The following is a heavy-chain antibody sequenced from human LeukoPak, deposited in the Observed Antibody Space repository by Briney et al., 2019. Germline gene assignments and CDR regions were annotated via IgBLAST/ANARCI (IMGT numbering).Heavy chain of an antibody. Sequence: ASVKVSCKASGGTFSSYAISWVRQAPGQGLEWMGRIIPIFGTANYAQKFQARVTITTDESTSTAYMELSSLRSEDTAVYYCARDSGRYYYYYMDVWGTGTTVTVSS. V-gene: IGHV1-69*05. CDR2: IIPIFGTA. J-gene: IGHJ6*03. CDR1: GGTFSSYA. CDR3: ARDSGRYYYYYMDV.